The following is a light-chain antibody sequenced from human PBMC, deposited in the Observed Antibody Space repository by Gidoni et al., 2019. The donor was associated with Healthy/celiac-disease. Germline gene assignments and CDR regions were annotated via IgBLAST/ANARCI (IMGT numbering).Light chain of an antibody. CDR2: AAS. CDR1: QSISSY. J-gene: IGKJ4*01. CDR3: QQSYSTPLT. V-gene: IGKV1-39*01. Sequence: DIQITQSPSSLSASVGDRVTITCRASQSISSYLNWYQQKPGKAPKLLIYAASSLQSGVPSRFSGSGSGTDFTLTISSLQHEDFATYYCQQSYSTPLTFGGGTKVEIK.